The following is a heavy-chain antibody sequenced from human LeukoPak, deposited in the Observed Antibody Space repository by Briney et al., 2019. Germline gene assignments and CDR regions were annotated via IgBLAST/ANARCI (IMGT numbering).Heavy chain of an antibody. Sequence: PSETLSLTCAVYGGSFRGYSWSWIRQPPGKGLEWIVEINHSESTKNSPSLKSRVTISVDTSKNQFSLKLRSVTAADTAVYYCARGANYYDSSGYSATFDYWGQGTLVTVSS. CDR3: ARGANYYDSSGYSATFDY. J-gene: IGHJ4*02. V-gene: IGHV4-34*01. CDR1: GGSFRGYS. D-gene: IGHD3-22*01. CDR2: INHSEST.